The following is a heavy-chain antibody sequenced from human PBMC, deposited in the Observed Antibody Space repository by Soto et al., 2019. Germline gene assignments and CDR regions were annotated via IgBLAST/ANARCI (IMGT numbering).Heavy chain of an antibody. CDR3: AREAYDRADY. D-gene: IGHD3-10*02. V-gene: IGHV4-38-2*02. CDR1: GYSISSGYH. J-gene: IGHJ4*02. Sequence: SETLSLTCDVSGYSISSGYHWGWDRQPPGKGLEWIGSIYRSGTSYYNPSLMSRVSISVDTSKNQFSLRVTSVTAADTAVYYCAREAYDRADYWGQGTQVTVSS. CDR2: IYRSGTS.